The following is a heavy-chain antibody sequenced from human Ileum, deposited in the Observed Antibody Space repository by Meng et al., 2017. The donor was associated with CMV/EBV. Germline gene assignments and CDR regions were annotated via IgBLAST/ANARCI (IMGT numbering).Heavy chain of an antibody. CDR2: ISYDGSNK. Sequence: GESLKISCAASGFTFSSYAMHRVRQAPGKGLEWVAVISYDGSNKYYADPVKGRFTITRDNSKNTLYLQMNSLRAEDTAVYYGARDGPFARVVVPAATRYDYYGMDVWGQGTTVTVSS. D-gene: IGHD2-2*01. CDR1: GFTFSSYA. CDR3: ARDGPFARVVVPAATRYDYYGMDV. J-gene: IGHJ6*02. V-gene: IGHV3-30-3*01.